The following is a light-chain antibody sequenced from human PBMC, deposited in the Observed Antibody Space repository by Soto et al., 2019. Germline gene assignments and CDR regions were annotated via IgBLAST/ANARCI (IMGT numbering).Light chain of an antibody. CDR1: QSLGSNF. CDR2: GAF. Sequence: EFVLTQSPGTLSLSPGEGATLSXXASQSLGSNFLAWYQQKPGQAPRLLIYGAFSRATGIPDRFSGSGSGTDFTLTISRLEPEDFAVYYCQQYGSSHTFGQGTRLEI. V-gene: IGKV3-20*01. CDR3: QQYGSSHT. J-gene: IGKJ5*01.